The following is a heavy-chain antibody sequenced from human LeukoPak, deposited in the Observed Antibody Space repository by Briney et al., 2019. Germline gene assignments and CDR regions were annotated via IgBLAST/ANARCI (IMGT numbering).Heavy chain of an antibody. CDR1: GGFISSGGYY. Sequence: SETLSLTCTVAGGFISSGGYYWSWIRQFPGESLEWIGYIYYTGTTYYNPSLKTRVTLSVDTSKNQFSLRLSSVTAADTAVYHCARDNSGVFDYWGQGTLVTVSS. CDR2: IYYTGTT. CDR3: ARDNSGVFDY. V-gene: IGHV4-31*03. D-gene: IGHD3-10*01. J-gene: IGHJ4*02.